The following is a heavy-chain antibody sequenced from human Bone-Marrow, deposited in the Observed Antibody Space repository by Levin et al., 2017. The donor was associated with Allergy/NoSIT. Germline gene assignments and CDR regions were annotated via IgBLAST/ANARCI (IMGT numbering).Heavy chain of an antibody. V-gene: IGHV3-7*01. CDR2: IKQDGSEK. Sequence: GGSLRLSCAASGFTFSSYWMSWVRQAPGKGLEWVANIKQDGSEKYYVDSVKGRFTISRDNAKNSLYLQMNSLRAEDTAVYYCARDLIDSSGYYPLYYFDYWGQGTLVTVSS. D-gene: IGHD3-22*01. CDR1: GFTFSSYW. J-gene: IGHJ4*02. CDR3: ARDLIDSSGYYPLYYFDY.